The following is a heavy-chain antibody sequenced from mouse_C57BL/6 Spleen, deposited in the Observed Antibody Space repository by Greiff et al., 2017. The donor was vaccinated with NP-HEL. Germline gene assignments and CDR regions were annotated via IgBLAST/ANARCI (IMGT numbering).Heavy chain of an antibody. V-gene: IGHV1-42*01. CDR1: GYSFTGYY. CDR3: ARSRDWGYFDV. Sequence: VQLQQSGPELVKPGASVKISCKASGYSFTGYYMNWVKQSPEKSLEWIGEINPSTGGTTYNQKFKAKATLTVDQSSSTAYMQLKSLTSEDSAVYYCARSRDWGYFDVWGTGTTVTVSS. J-gene: IGHJ1*03. CDR2: INPSTGGT. D-gene: IGHD4-1*01.